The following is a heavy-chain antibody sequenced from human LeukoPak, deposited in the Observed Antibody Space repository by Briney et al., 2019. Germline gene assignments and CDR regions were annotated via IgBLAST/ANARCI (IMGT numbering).Heavy chain of an antibody. CDR1: GFTVSKNY. CDR2: IKQDGSEI. Sequence: GGSLRLSCAASGFTVSKNYMTWVRQAPGKGLEWVAKIKQDGSEIYHVDSVKGRFTISRDNAKNSLYLQMNSMRAEDTAVYYCAKCTGWYSSSWEFDSWGQGTLVTVSS. CDR3: AKCTGWYSSSWEFDS. D-gene: IGHD6-13*01. J-gene: IGHJ4*02. V-gene: IGHV3-7*05.